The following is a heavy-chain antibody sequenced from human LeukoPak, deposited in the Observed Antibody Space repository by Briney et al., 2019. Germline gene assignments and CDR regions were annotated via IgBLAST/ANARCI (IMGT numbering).Heavy chain of an antibody. J-gene: IGHJ3*02. V-gene: IGHV1-2*06. CDR1: GYTFTGYY. D-gene: IGHD3-10*01. CDR2: INPNSGGT. Sequence: ASVKVSCKASGYTFTGYYMHWVRQAPGQGLEWMGRINPNSGGTNYAQKFQGRVTMTRDTSISTAYMELSRLRSDDTAVYYCARGLSGSGSYYSGDDAFDIWGQGTMVTVSS. CDR3: ARGLSGSGSYYSGDDAFDI.